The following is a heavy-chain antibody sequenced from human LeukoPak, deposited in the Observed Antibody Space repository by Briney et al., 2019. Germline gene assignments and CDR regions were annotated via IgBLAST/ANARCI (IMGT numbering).Heavy chain of an antibody. Sequence: ASVKVSCKASGYSFTTYPVHWLRQAPGQGLEWMGWIKTNNGNPTYAQGFTGRFVFSLDTSASTAYLQINSLKAEDSAIYFCARGKGYTLFADGHYFDPWGQGTLVTVSS. D-gene: IGHD5-12*01. CDR1: GYSFTTYP. V-gene: IGHV7-4-1*02. CDR3: ARGKGYTLFADGHYFDP. J-gene: IGHJ5*02. CDR2: IKTNNGNP.